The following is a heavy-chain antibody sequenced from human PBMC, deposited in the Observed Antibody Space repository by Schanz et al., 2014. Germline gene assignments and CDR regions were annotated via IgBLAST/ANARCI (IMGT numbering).Heavy chain of an antibody. J-gene: IGHJ3*02. CDR3: ARGIITMVRGGDVGAFDM. D-gene: IGHD3-10*01. Sequence: VYLVESGGDLVKPGGSLRLSCAASGFTFSDHFMDWVRQAPGKGLEWVGHSRNKGHSYTSEYAASVKGRFTISRDESESSLYLQMDSLKTEDTAVYYCARGIITMVRGGDVGAFDMWGQGTMVTVSS. CDR1: GFTFSDHF. V-gene: IGHV3-72*01. CDR2: SRNKGHSYTS.